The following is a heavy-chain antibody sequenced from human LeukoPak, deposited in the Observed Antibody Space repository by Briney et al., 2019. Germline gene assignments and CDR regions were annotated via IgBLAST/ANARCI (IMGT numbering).Heavy chain of an antibody. D-gene: IGHD3-22*01. CDR3: PRKYDSSGYYDY. CDR2: ISGRGDSA. CDR1: GFSFSGYA. Sequence: PGGSLRLSCVASGFSFSGYAMSWVRQAPGKGLEWVSTISGRGDSAYYADSVKGRFIVSRDNSKSTLYLQMNSLRAEDTAVYYCPRKYDSSGYYDYWGQGILVTVSS. J-gene: IGHJ4*02. V-gene: IGHV3-23*01.